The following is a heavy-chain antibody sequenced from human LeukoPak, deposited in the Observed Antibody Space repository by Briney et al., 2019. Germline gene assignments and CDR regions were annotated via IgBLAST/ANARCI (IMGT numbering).Heavy chain of an antibody. D-gene: IGHD4-11*01. CDR1: GYTFTGYY. CDR2: INPNSGGT. CDR3: ARILYSNYGNLDY. J-gene: IGHJ4*02. V-gene: IGHV1-2*02. Sequence: GASVKVSCKASGYTFTGYYMHWVRQAPGQGLEWMGWINPNSGGTNYAQKFQGRVTMTRDTSISTAYMELSRLRSDDTAVYYCARILYSNYGNLDYWGQGTLVTVSS.